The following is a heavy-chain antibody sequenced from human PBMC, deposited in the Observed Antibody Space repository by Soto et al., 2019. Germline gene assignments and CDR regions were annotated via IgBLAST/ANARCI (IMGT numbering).Heavy chain of an antibody. CDR1: GFTFSSYG. CDR2: ISYDGSNK. Sequence: QVQLVESGGGVVQPGRSLRLSCAASGFTFSSYGMHWVRQAPGKGLEWVAVISYDGSNKYYADSVKGRFTISRDNSKNTLYLQMNSLRAEDTAVYYCAKDGGVWEYYFDYWGQGTLVTVSS. V-gene: IGHV3-30*18. J-gene: IGHJ4*02. CDR3: AKDGGVWEYYFDY. D-gene: IGHD3-16*01.